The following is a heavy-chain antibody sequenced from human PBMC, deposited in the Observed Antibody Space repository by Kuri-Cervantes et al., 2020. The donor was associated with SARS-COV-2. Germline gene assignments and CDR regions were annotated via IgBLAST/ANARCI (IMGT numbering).Heavy chain of an antibody. V-gene: IGHV3-30*04. CDR1: GFTFRTYA. J-gene: IGHJ5*01. Sequence: GESLKISCVASGFTFRTYAVHWVRQPPGKGLEWVAVISYDESNKYYADSVKGRFTISRDNSKNTLYLQMNSLTADDTAVYYCAKEGLGHCSTTSCYPDSRGQGTLVTVSS. CDR2: ISYDESNK. CDR3: AKEGLGHCSTTSCYPDS. D-gene: IGHD2-2*03.